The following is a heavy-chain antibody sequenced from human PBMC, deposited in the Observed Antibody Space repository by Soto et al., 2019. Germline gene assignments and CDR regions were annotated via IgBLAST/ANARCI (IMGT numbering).Heavy chain of an antibody. D-gene: IGHD2-8*01. CDR1: GGSIISGGYS. Sequence: SETLSLTCAVSGGSIISGGYSWIWIRQPPGKGLEWIGYIYHSGSTYYNPSLKSRVAISVDGSKNQFSLKLSSVTAADTAVYYCARGRIVLMVYAYFDYWGQGTLVTVSS. J-gene: IGHJ4*02. CDR2: IYHSGST. CDR3: ARGRIVLMVYAYFDY. V-gene: IGHV4-30-2*01.